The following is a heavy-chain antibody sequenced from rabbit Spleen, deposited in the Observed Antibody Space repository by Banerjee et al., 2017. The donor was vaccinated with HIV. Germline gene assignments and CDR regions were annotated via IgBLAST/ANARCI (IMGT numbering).Heavy chain of an antibody. CDR1: GVSLNDKDV. Sequence: QEQLVESGGGLVQPEGSLTLTCKASGVSLNDKDVMCWVRQAPGKGLEWIGCINSSSGTTVYASWAKGRFIMSRPSSTTVTLQMTSLTVADTATYFCARDLVAAIGWNFNLGGQGTLVTVS. V-gene: IGHV1S45*01. CDR3: ARDLVAAIGWNFNL. J-gene: IGHJ4*01. CDR2: INSSSGTT. D-gene: IGHD5-1*01.